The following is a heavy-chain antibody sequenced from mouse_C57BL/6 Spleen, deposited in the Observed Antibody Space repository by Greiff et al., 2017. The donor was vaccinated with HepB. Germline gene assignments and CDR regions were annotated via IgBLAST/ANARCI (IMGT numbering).Heavy chain of an antibody. CDR3: ARRTAQASGYFDY. Sequence: VKLQESGPELVKPGASVKISCKASGYAFSSSWMNWVKQRPGKGLEWIGRIYPGDGDTNYNGKFKGKATLTADKSSSTAYMQLSSLTSEDSAVYFCARRTAQASGYFDYWGQGTTLTVSS. V-gene: IGHV1-82*01. CDR2: IYPGDGDT. D-gene: IGHD3-2*02. CDR1: GYAFSSSW. J-gene: IGHJ2*01.